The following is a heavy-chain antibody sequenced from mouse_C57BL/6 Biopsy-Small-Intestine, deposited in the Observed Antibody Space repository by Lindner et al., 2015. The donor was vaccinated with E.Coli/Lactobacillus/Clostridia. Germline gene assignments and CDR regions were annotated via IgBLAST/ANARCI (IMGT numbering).Heavy chain of an antibody. CDR3: ATRVRGSLNRDY. D-gene: IGHD3-1*01. J-gene: IGHJ4*01. CDR2: IVPVSNVA. CDR1: GGPFSAYT. V-gene: IGHV1-74*01. Sequence: SVKVSCKTSGGPFSAYTFNWVRQAPGQGLEWLGRIVPVSNVADYVESFRGRVTTTADKSTSTAYMELSNLRSEDTAVYYCATRVRGSLNRDYWGQGTLVTVSS.